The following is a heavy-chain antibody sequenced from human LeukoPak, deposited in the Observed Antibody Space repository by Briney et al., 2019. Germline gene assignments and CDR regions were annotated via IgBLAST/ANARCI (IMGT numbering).Heavy chain of an antibody. CDR2: IYYSGST. CDR3: ARMSAGGSGYYKYYCDY. J-gene: IGHJ4*02. CDR1: GGSISSGGYY. V-gene: IGHV4-31*03. Sequence: SETLSLTCTVSGGSISSGGYYWSWIRQHPGKGLEWIGYIYYSGSTYYNPSLKSRVTISVDTSKNQFSLKLSSVTAADTAVYYCARMSAGGSGYYKYYCDYWGQGTLVTVSS. D-gene: IGHD3-3*01.